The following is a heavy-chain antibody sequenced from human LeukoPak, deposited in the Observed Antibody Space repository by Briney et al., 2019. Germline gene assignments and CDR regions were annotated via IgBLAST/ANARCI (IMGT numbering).Heavy chain of an antibody. Sequence: GESLKISCKGSGYTFTTYWIGWVRQMPGKGLEWMGGIDPSDSYTNYSPSFQGHVTISVDKSISTAYLQWSSLKASDTAMYYCARLGVRSGGYGVDVWGQGTTVTVAS. CDR3: ARLGVRSGGYGVDV. CDR2: IDPSDSYT. V-gene: IGHV5-10-1*01. J-gene: IGHJ6*02. D-gene: IGHD3-10*01. CDR1: GYTFTTYW.